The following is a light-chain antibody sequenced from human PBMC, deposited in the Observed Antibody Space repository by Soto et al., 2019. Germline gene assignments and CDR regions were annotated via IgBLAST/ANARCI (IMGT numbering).Light chain of an antibody. CDR3: CSYADNYIYYV. CDR2: DVN. V-gene: IGLV2-11*01. CDR1: SSDVGGSKY. Sequence: QSVLTQPRSVSGSPGQSVTISCTGTSSDVGGSKYVSWYQHHPGKAPKVMIYDVNERPSGVPDRFSGSKSGNTASLTISGLQAEDEADYFCCSYADNYIYYVFGSGTKLTVL. J-gene: IGLJ1*01.